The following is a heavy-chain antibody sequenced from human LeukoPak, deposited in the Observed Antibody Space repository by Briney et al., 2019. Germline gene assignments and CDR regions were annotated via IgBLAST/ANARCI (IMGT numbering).Heavy chain of an antibody. D-gene: IGHD1-26*01. CDR2: IYGGGST. CDR3: ARDREILDAMDV. Sequence: GESLKISCAASGFTVSTNYMSWVRQAPGKGLEWVSIIYGGGSTFYADSVEGRFTISRDNSKNTLYLQMNSLRVEDTAVYYCARDREILDAMDVWGQGTTVTVSS. CDR1: GFTVSTNY. V-gene: IGHV3-66*01. J-gene: IGHJ6*02.